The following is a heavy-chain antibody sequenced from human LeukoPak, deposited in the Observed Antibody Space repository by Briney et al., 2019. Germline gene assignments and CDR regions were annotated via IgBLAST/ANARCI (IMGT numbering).Heavy chain of an antibody. D-gene: IGHD5-18*01. CDR3: AKELDTMFFDY. CDR2: AGWAGGTT. J-gene: IGHJ4*02. Sequence: GGSLRLSCATSGFNFDRYTIHWARQAPGKGLEWVSLAGWAGGTTYYSDSVRGRFTISRDSGKNSVYLQMNSLTTDDTAFYFCAKELDTMFFDYWGQGALVTVSS. CDR1: GFNFDRYT. V-gene: IGHV3-43*01.